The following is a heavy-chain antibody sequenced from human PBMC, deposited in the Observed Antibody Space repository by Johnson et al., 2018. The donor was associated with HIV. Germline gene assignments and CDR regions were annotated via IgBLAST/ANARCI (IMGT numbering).Heavy chain of an antibody. V-gene: IGHV3-30*18. CDR2: ISYDGSNK. D-gene: IGHD1-26*01. CDR1: GFTFSSYG. CDR3: AKTYSGSNRDAFDI. Sequence: QMLLVESGGGVVQPGRSLRLSCAASGFTFSSYGMHWVRQAPGKGLEWVAVISYDGSNKYYADSVKGRLTISRDNSKNTLYLQMNSLRAEDTAVYYCAKTYSGSNRDAFDIWGQGTMVTVSS. J-gene: IGHJ3*02.